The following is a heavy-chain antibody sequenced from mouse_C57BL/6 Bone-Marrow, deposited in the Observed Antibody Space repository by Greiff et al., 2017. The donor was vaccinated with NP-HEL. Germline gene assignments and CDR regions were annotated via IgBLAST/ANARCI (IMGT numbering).Heavy chain of an antibody. J-gene: IGHJ3*01. CDR2: IYPRSGNT. V-gene: IGHV1-81*01. CDR1: GYTFTSYG. CDR3: AAGWLLAWFAY. D-gene: IGHD2-3*01. Sequence: QVQLQQSGAELARPGASVKLSCKASGYTFTSYGISWVKQRTGQGLEWIGEIYPRSGNTYYNEKFKGKATLTADKSSSTAYMTLRSLTSKDSAVYFCAAGWLLAWFAYWGQGTLVTVSA.